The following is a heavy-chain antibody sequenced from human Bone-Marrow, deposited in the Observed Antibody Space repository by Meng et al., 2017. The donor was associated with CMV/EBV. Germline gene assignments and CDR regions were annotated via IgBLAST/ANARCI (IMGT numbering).Heavy chain of an antibody. CDR2: INWNGGST. V-gene: IGHV3-20*04. CDR1: GFTFSSYW. Sequence: GESLKISCAGSGFTFSSYWMSWVRQAPGKGLEWVSGINWNGGSTGYADSVKGRFTISRDNAKNSLYLQMNSLRAEDTALYYCARDEGGIDYWGQGTLVTVSS. D-gene: IGHD3-16*01. CDR3: ARDEGGIDY. J-gene: IGHJ4*02.